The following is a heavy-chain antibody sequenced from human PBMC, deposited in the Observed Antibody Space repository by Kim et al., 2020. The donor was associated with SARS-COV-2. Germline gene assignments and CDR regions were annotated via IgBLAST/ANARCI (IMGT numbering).Heavy chain of an antibody. J-gene: IGHJ4*02. CDR2: IYYSGST. D-gene: IGHD3-9*01. V-gene: IGHV4-59*01. Sequence: SETLSLTCTVSGGSISSYYWSWIRQPPGKGLEWIGYIYYSGSTNYNPSLKSRVTISVDTSKNQFSLKLSSVTAADTAVYYCARHYYDILTGYYPYYFDYWGQGTLGNVSS. CDR3: ARHYYDILTGYYPYYFDY. CDR1: GGSISSYY.